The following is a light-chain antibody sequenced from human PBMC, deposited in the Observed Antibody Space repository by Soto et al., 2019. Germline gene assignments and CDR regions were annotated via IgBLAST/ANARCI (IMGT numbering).Light chain of an antibody. CDR1: SSDVGGYNY. Sequence: QSALTQPASVSGSPGQSITISCTGTSSDVGGYNYVSWYQQHPGKAPKLMIYDVSNRPSGVSNRFSGSKSGNTVSLTISGLQAEDEADYYCSSYTSSSTLLVFGGGTKVTVL. CDR3: SSYTSSSTLLV. V-gene: IGLV2-14*01. CDR2: DVS. J-gene: IGLJ2*01.